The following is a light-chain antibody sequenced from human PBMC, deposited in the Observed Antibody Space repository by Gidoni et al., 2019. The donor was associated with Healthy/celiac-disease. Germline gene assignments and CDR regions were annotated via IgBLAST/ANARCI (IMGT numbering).Light chain of an antibody. CDR2: KDS. CDR1: ALPKQY. Sequence: SYELTQPHSVSVSPGQTARITCSGDALPKQYAYWYQQKPGQAPVLVIYKDSERPSGIPERFSGSSSGTTVTLTISGVQAEDEADYYCQSADSSGTYVFGTGTKVTVL. CDR3: QSADSSGTYV. J-gene: IGLJ1*01. V-gene: IGLV3-25*03.